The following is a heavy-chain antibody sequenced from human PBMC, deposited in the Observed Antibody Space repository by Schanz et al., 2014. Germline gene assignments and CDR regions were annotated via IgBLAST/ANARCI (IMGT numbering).Heavy chain of an antibody. CDR3: ARDRVYRFLKGENRFYFDY. Sequence: QVHLVQSGVEVKKPGASVKVSCKASGYTFTNYGISWVRQAPGQGLEWMGWINGYNAHTNYAQKFQGRVTMTTDTSTATAYMELRSLTSDDTAVYYCARDRVYRFLKGENRFYFDYWGQGTLVIVSS. D-gene: IGHD3-3*01. J-gene: IGHJ4*02. CDR1: GYTFTNYG. CDR2: INGYNAHT. V-gene: IGHV1-18*01.